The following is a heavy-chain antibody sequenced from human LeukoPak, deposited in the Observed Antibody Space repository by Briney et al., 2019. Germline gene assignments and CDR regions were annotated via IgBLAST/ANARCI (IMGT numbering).Heavy chain of an antibody. CDR2: INHSGST. CDR1: GESFSGYH. D-gene: IGHD1-7*01. CDR3: SRSRITGTAPYGY. V-gene: IGHV4-34*01. Sequence: SETLSLTCAVYGESFSGYHWSWIRQPPGKGVEGIGEINHSGSTNYNPSLKSRVTISVDTSKNQFSLKLSSVTDADTAVYYCSRSRITGTAPYGYWGQGTLVTVSS. J-gene: IGHJ4*02.